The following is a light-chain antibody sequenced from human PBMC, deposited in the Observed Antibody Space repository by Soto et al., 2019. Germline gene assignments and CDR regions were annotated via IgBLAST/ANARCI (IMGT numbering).Light chain of an antibody. V-gene: IGLV2-8*01. J-gene: IGLJ2*01. CDR3: SSYAGSSIPVA. Sequence: QSVLTQPPSASGSPGQSVTISCTGASSDVGGYNFVSWYQHHPGKAPRLMIYDVTQRPSGVPDRLSGSKSGNTASLTVSGLQVDDEASYYCSSYAGSSIPVAFGGGTKLTVL. CDR2: DVT. CDR1: SSDVGGYNF.